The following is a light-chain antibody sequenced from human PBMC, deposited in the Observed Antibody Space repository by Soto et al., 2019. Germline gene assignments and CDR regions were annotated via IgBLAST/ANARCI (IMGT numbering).Light chain of an antibody. CDR3: SSYMSNMMV. J-gene: IGLJ3*02. CDR2: EVT. V-gene: IGLV2-14*01. CDR1: SSDVGAYNF. Sequence: QSALTQPASMSGSPGQSITISCTGASSDVGAYNFVSWYQQSPGKAPKLIIYEVTNRPSGISSRFSGSKSGNTASLTISGLQAEDEADYYCSSYMSNMMVFGGGTKLTVL.